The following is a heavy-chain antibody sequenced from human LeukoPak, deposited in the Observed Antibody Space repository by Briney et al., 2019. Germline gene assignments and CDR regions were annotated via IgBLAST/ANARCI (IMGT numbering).Heavy chain of an antibody. V-gene: IGHV3-7*01. CDR2: VKPDGSEK. Sequence: PGGSLRLSCAASESTFSTYAMHWVRQAPGKGLEWVAHVKPDGSEKSYVDSVKGRFTISRDNAQNSLYLQMNSLRAEDTAVYYCARDRGYYVFDYWGQGTLVTVSS. CDR1: ESTFSTYA. D-gene: IGHD3-22*01. J-gene: IGHJ4*02. CDR3: ARDRGYYVFDY.